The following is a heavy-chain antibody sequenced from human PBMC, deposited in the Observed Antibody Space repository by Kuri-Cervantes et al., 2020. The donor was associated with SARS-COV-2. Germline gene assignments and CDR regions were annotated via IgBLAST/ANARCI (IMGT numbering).Heavy chain of an antibody. CDR3: ARHDYGDPLTYYYGMDV. D-gene: IGHD4-17*01. CDR1: GSSVSSGSYY. V-gene: IGHV4-61*01. Sequence: SETLSLTCTVSGSSVSSGSYYWSWIRQPPEKGLEWIGYIYYNGSTNYNPSLKSRVTISVDTSKNQFSLKLSSVTAADTAMYYCARHDYGDPLTYYYGMDVWGQGTTVTVSS. CDR2: IYYNGST. J-gene: IGHJ6*02.